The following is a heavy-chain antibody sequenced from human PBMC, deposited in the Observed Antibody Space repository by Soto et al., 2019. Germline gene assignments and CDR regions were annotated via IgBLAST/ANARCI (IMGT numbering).Heavy chain of an antibody. J-gene: IGHJ4*02. CDR2: ISYDGSNK. V-gene: IGHV3-30*04. Sequence: GGSLRLSCAASGFTFSSYAMHWVRQAPGKGLEWVAVISYDGSNKNYADSVKGRFTISRDNSKNTLYLQMNSLRAEDTAVYYCAKDTYYHDSSGYYVFDYWGQGT. D-gene: IGHD3-22*01. CDR3: AKDTYYHDSSGYYVFDY. CDR1: GFTFSSYA.